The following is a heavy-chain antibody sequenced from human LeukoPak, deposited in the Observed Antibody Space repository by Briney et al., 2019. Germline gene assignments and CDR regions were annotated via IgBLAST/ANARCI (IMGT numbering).Heavy chain of an antibody. CDR2: ISGTNTYR. D-gene: IGHD6-13*01. V-gene: IGHV3-11*05. Sequence: GGSLRLSCATSGFTFSDYYMSWIRQAPGKGLEWVSHISGTNTYRNYADSVRGRFTISRDNAKTSPYLQMNSLRAEDTAVYYCARDPYSSSWSYGMDVWGQGTTVTVSS. CDR1: GFTFSDYY. J-gene: IGHJ6*02. CDR3: ARDPYSSSWSYGMDV.